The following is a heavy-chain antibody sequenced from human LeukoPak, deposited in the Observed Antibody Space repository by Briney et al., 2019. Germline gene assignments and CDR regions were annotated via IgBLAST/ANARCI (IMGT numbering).Heavy chain of an antibody. D-gene: IGHD5-18*01. Sequence: PSETLSLTCTVSGGSISSYYWSWIRQPAGKGLEWIGRIYTSGSTNYNPSLKSRVTMSVDTSKNQFSLKLSSVTAADSAVYYCARASPRVYSYGQRKYYLDYWGQGTLVTVSS. J-gene: IGHJ4*02. CDR1: GGSISSYY. CDR3: ARASPRVYSYGQRKYYLDY. CDR2: IYTSGST. V-gene: IGHV4-4*07.